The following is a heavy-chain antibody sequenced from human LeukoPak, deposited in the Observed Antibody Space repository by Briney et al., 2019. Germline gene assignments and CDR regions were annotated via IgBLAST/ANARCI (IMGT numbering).Heavy chain of an antibody. Sequence: GGSLRLSCAASGFTFSSYSMNWVRQAPGKGLEWVSSISSSSSYIYYADSVKGRFTISRDNAKNSLYLQMNSLRAEDTAVYYCAFTVYGSGSYYNTAAFDYWGQGTLVTVSS. D-gene: IGHD3-10*01. J-gene: IGHJ4*02. CDR2: ISSSSSYI. V-gene: IGHV3-21*01. CDR1: GFTFSSYS. CDR3: AFTVYGSGSYYNTAAFDY.